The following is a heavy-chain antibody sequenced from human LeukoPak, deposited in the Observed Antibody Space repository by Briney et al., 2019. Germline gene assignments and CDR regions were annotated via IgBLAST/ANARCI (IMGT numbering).Heavy chain of an antibody. Sequence: AAVKVSCKASGSTFTSYCITGVGQAPGQGGEGMGWISAYKGKKNYAQKLQDGVTMTTATSTSTAYMELRSLRSDDTAVYSCARSPVPEVWFGEFMMSEYFDYWGQGSLVTVSS. CDR1: GSTFTSYC. CDR2: ISAYKGKK. V-gene: IGHV1-18*01. J-gene: IGHJ4*02. CDR3: ARSPVPEVWFGEFMMSEYFDY. D-gene: IGHD3-10*01.